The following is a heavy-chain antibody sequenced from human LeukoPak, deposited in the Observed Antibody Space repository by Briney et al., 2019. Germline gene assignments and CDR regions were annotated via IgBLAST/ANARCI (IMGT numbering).Heavy chain of an antibody. CDR1: GYTFTSYY. CDR2: INPSGGST. Sequence: ASVKVSCKASGYTFTSYYMHWVRQAPGQGLEWMGIINPSGGSTSYAQKFQGRVTVTRDTSTSTVYMELSSLRSEDTAVYYCAAGSSGWYIDYWGQGTLVTVSS. D-gene: IGHD6-19*01. CDR3: AAGSSGWYIDY. V-gene: IGHV1-46*01. J-gene: IGHJ4*02.